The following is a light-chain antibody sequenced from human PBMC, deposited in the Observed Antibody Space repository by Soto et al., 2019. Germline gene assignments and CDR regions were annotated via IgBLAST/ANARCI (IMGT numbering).Light chain of an antibody. CDR3: QQYVTFPLT. J-gene: IGKJ1*01. CDR2: DAS. V-gene: IGKV1-5*01. Sequence: DIQMTQSPATLSASVGDRVTITCRASQSISSWLAWYQQKPGKAPHLLIHDASCLESGVPARFSGSDSGTEFTLTISSLHPEDSAAYYCQQYVTFPLTFGQGTKVEIK. CDR1: QSISSW.